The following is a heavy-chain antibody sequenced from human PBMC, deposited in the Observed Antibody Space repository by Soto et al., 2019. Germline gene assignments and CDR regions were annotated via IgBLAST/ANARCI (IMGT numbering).Heavy chain of an antibody. CDR3: ARNWPVAGTYAFDI. CDR2: IIPILGIA. CDR1: GGTFSSYT. V-gene: IGHV1-69*02. J-gene: IGHJ3*02. D-gene: IGHD6-19*01. Sequence: QVQLVQSGAEVKKPGSSVKVSCKASGGTFSSYTISWVRQAPGQGLEWMGRIIPILGIANYAQKFQGRVTITADKDTSTAYMELSSLRSEDTAVYYCARNWPVAGTYAFDIWCQGTMVTVSS.